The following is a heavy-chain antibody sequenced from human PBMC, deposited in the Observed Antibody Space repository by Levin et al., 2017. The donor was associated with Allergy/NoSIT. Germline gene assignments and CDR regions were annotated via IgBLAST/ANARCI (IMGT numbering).Heavy chain of an antibody. Sequence: GGSLRLSCAASGFTFSSYEMNWVRQAPGKGLEWVSYISSSGSTIYYADSVKGRFTISRDNAKNSLYLQRNSLRAEDTAVYYCARQLGNFLSGYNYFDYWGQGTLVTVSS. D-gene: IGHD3-3*01. CDR1: GFTFSSYE. V-gene: IGHV3-48*03. CDR3: ARQLGNFLSGYNYFDY. CDR2: ISSSGSTI. J-gene: IGHJ4*02.